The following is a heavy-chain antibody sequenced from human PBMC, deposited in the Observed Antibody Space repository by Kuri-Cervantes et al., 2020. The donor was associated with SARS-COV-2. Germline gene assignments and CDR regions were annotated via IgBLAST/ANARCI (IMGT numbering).Heavy chain of an antibody. V-gene: IGHV3-30*03. J-gene: IGHJ4*02. CDR1: GFTFSSYG. CDR3: ARDLSPYCSGGSCYSDY. D-gene: IGHD2-15*01. Sequence: GGSLRLSCAASGFTFSSYGMHWVRQAPGKGLEWVAVISYDGSNKYYADSVKGRFTISRDNSKNTLYLQMNSLRAEDTAAYYCARDLSPYCSGGSCYSDYWGQGTLVTVSS. CDR2: ISYDGSNK.